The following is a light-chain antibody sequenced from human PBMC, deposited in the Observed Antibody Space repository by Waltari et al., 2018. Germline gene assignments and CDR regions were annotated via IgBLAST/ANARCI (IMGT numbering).Light chain of an antibody. Sequence: DIQMTQSPSSLSASVGDRVTITCRASQSISSYLHWYQQKPGKAPKLLIYAASSLQSGVPERFSGSGSGTDFTLTISSLQPEDFATYYCQQSYSTQYTFGQGTKLEIK. CDR3: QQSYSTQYT. J-gene: IGKJ2*01. CDR2: AAS. CDR1: QSISSY. V-gene: IGKV1-39*01.